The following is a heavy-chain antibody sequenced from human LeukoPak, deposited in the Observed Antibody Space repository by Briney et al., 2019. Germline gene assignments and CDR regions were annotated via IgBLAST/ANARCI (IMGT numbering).Heavy chain of an antibody. CDR1: GFTFISYS. D-gene: IGHD6-13*01. Sequence: GGSLRLSCAASGFTFISYSMNWVRQAPGKGLEWVSSISSSSSYIYYADSVKGRFTISRDNAKNSLYLQMNSLRAEDTAVYYCARDQGSSWYEAGCYYGMDVWGKGTTVTVSS. J-gene: IGHJ6*04. CDR2: ISSSSSYI. CDR3: ARDQGSSWYEAGCYYGMDV. V-gene: IGHV3-21*01.